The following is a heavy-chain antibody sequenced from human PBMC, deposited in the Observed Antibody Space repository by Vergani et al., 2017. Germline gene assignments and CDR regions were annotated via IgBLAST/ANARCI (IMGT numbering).Heavy chain of an antibody. D-gene: IGHD6-13*01. Sequence: QVQLQESGPGLVKPSETLSLTCTVYGGSFSGYYWGWIRQPPGKGLEWIGSIYYSGSTYYNPSLKSRVTISVDTSKNQFSLKLSSVTAADTAVYYCARKGYSSSWYDIGLWYMDVWGKGTTVTVSS. V-gene: IGHV4-39*01. CDR2: IYYSGST. J-gene: IGHJ6*03. CDR1: GGSFSGYY. CDR3: ARKGYSSSWYDIGLWYMDV.